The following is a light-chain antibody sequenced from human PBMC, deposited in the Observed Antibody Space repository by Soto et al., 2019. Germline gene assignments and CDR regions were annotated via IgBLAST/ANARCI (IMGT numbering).Light chain of an antibody. CDR2: DTN. CDR1: TGSVTSDLY. Sequence: QAVVTQESSLTVPPGGTVTLTCGSSTGSVTSDLYPSWLQQKPGQAPRTLIYDTNNKDSWTPARFSGSLLGGKAALTLSGAQPVDEAEYYCLLSYSGSRLFGGGTKLTVL. V-gene: IGLV7-46*01. J-gene: IGLJ2*01. CDR3: LLSYSGSRL.